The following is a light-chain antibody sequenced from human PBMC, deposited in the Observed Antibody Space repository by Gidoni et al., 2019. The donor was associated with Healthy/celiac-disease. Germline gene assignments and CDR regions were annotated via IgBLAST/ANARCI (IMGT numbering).Light chain of an antibody. CDR1: QSVSSN. Sequence: EIVMTPSPATLSVSPGERATLSCRASQSVSSNLAWYQQKPGQAPRLLIYGSSTRATGIPARFSGSGSGTEFTLTISILQSEDFAVYYCQQYNNWLGTFGQGTKVEIK. V-gene: IGKV3-15*01. CDR2: GSS. J-gene: IGKJ1*01. CDR3: QQYNNWLGT.